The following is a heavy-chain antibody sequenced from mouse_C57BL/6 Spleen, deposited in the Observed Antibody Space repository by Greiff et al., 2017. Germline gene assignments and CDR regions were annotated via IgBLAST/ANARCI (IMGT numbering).Heavy chain of an antibody. CDR2: IVPETGGT. J-gene: IGHJ1*03. CDR1: GYTFTDYE. D-gene: IGHD1-1*01. Sequence: VQLQQSGAELVRPGASVTLSCKASGYTFTDYEMHWVKQTPVHGLEWIGAIVPETGGTAYNQKFKGKAILTADKSSSTAYMELRSLTSEDSAVYYCTRKGLRYWYFDVWGTGTTVTVSS. V-gene: IGHV1-15*01. CDR3: TRKGLRYWYFDV.